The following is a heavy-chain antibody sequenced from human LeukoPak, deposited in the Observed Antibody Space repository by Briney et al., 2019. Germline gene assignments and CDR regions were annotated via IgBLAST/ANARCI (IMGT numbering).Heavy chain of an antibody. CDR1: GFTFSSYS. J-gene: IGHJ2*01. CDR2: SYSGGSS. V-gene: IGHV3-53*01. CDR3: AREEHYRRYFAL. Sequence: GGSLRLSCAAPGFTFSSYSMSWVRQAPGKGLEWVSVSYSGGSSYYADSVKGRFTISRDNSKNTLYLQMNTLRAEDAAVYFCAREEHYRRYFALWGRGTLVTVSS. D-gene: IGHD3-16*02.